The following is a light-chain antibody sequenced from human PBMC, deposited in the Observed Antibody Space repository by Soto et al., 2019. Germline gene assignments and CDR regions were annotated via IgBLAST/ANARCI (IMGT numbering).Light chain of an antibody. CDR2: DVS. V-gene: IGLV2-14*01. CDR1: SSDVGGYNY. Sequence: QSALTQPASVSGSPGQSITISCTGTSSDVGGYNYVSWYQQHPGKAPKLMIYDVSNRPSGVSNRFSGSKSGNTASLTISGLQPEYEADNYPSSYTCISTLVVFGGGTKRTVL. CDR3: SSYTCISTLVV. J-gene: IGLJ2*01.